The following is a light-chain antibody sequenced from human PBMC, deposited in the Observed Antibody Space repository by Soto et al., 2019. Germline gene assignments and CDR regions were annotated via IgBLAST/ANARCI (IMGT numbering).Light chain of an antibody. J-gene: IGLJ2*01. CDR3: ATWDSSLSEVV. CDR1: RSNIGNDY. V-gene: IGLV1-51*01. CDR2: DNN. Sequence: QSVLTQSPSVSAAPGQKVTISCAGSRSNIGNDYVSWYQLVPGRAPKLLIYDNNKRPSGIPDRFSGSKSGTSATLGITGLQTGDEAVYYCATWDSSLSEVVFGGGTKLTVL.